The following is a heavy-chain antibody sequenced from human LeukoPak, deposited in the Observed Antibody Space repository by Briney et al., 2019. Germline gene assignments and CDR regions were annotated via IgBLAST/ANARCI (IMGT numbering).Heavy chain of an antibody. CDR1: GFRFSTYD. Sequence: PGGSLRLSCAASGFRFSTYDMNWVRQAPGKGLEWVSTISNSGRSTYYADSVKGRFTISRDNSKNTLYLQINSLRAEDTALYYCAKPGETSNYYFDSWGQGTLVTVSS. V-gene: IGHV3-23*01. CDR3: AKPGETSNYYFDS. J-gene: IGHJ4*02. D-gene: IGHD1-1*01. CDR2: ISNSGRST.